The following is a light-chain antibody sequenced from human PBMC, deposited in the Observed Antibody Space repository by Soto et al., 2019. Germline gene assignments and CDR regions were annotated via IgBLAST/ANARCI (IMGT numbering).Light chain of an antibody. J-gene: IGKJ1*01. CDR1: QSVSNNY. CDR3: QQYGSSGT. V-gene: IGKV3-20*01. CDR2: GAS. Sequence: EIVLTQSPGNLSLSPGERATLSCRASQSVSNNYLAWYQQKPGQAPRLLIYGASNRATGIPDRFSGSGSGTDFTLTISRLEPEDFAVYYCQQYGSSGTFGQGTKVDLK.